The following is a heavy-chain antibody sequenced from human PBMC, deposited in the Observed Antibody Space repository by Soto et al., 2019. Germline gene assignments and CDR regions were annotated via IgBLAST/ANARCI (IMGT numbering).Heavy chain of an antibody. CDR1: GFSFVNYA. J-gene: IGHJ4*02. D-gene: IGHD6-19*01. Sequence: GGSLRLSCAASGFSFVNYAMNWVRQAPGKGLECVSGLSGRGTSTYYADSVKGRFTISRGNSRDTLFLQMNSLTADDTAVYYCAKATTHGGGFSPFDSWGQGALVTVSS. CDR2: LSGRGTST. CDR3: AKATTHGGGFSPFDS. V-gene: IGHV3-23*01.